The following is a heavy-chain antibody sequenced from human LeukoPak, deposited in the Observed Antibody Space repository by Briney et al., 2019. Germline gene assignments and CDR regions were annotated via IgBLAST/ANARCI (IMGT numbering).Heavy chain of an antibody. CDR2: ISSSSTYI. V-gene: IGHV3-21*04. CDR3: AQLNSGGSYQDFDY. CDR1: GFTFSSDS. D-gene: IGHD1-26*01. J-gene: IGHJ4*02. Sequence: PGGSLRLSCAASGFTFSSDSMNWVRQGPGKGLEWVSSISSSSTYIYYADSVKGRFTISRDNAKNSLYLQMNSLRTEDTALYYCAQLNSGGSYQDFDYWGQGTLVTVSS.